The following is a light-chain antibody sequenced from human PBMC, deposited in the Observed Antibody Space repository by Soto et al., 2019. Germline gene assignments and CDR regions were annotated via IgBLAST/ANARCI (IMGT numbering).Light chain of an antibody. Sequence: EIGLTQSPGTLSLSPGERATLSCRASHTIDTHLAWYQQKPGQAPSLLIYGASRRATGTPDRFSGSGSGTDFTLTISRLQSEDFEVYYCQQYNNWPITFGQGTRLEI. CDR2: GAS. J-gene: IGKJ5*01. V-gene: IGKV3D-15*01. CDR1: HTIDTH. CDR3: QQYNNWPIT.